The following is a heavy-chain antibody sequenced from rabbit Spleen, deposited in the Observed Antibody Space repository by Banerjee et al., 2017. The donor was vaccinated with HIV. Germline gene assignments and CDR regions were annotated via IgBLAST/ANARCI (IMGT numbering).Heavy chain of an antibody. Sequence: QSLEESGGDLVKPGASLTLTCTASGVSFSSNYYMCWVRQAPGKGLEWIGCILTGGGNTYYANWAKGRFTISKTSSTTVTLQMTRLTVADTATYFCARSGGDIYDFKLWGPGTLVTVS. V-gene: IGHV1S40*01. J-gene: IGHJ4*01. CDR2: ILTGGGNT. CDR1: GVSFSSNYY. D-gene: IGHD2-1*01. CDR3: ARSGGDIYDFKL.